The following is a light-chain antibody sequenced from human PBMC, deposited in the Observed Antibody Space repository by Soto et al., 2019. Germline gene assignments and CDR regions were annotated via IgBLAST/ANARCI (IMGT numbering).Light chain of an antibody. CDR2: AAS. Sequence: DIQMTQSPSSLSASVGDRVTITCRASQSITYLNWYQQKPGKAPKLLIYAASTLQSGVPSRFSGSGSGTDFTLTISCLQSEDFATYYCQQYYSYPLTFGGGTKVDIK. CDR1: QSITY. J-gene: IGKJ4*01. CDR3: QQYYSYPLT. V-gene: IGKV1-39*01.